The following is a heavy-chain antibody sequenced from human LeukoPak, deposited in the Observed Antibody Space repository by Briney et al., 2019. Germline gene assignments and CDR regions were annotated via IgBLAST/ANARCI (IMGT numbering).Heavy chain of an antibody. D-gene: IGHD5/OR15-5a*01. V-gene: IGHV1-46*01. CDR1: GYTFTGYY. Sequence: ASVKVSCKASGYTFTGYYMHWVRQAPGQGLEWMGIINPSGGSTSYAQKFQGRVTMTRDMSTSTVYMELSSLRSEDTAVYYCARVESLQGSLDYWGQGTLVTVSS. CDR2: INPSGGST. J-gene: IGHJ4*02. CDR3: ARVESLQGSLDY.